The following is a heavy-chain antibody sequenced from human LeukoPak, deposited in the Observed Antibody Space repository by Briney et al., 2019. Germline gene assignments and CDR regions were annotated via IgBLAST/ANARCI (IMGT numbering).Heavy chain of an antibody. J-gene: IGHJ6*02. V-gene: IGHV1-18*01. CDR2: ISAYNGNT. D-gene: IGHD1-14*01. CDR3: ATAVFPYYYGMDV. CDR1: GYTFTSYG. Sequence: ASVKVSCKASGYTFTSYGISWVRQAPGQGLEWMGWISAYNGNTNYAQKLQGRVTMTTDTSTSTAYMELKSLTSDATAVYYSATAVFPYYYGMDVWGQGTPVTVSS.